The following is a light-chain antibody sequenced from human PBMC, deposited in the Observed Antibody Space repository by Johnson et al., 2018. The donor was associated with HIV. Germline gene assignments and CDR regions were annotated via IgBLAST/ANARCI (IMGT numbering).Light chain of an antibody. CDR2: GND. J-gene: IGLJ1*01. Sequence: QSVLTQPPSVSGAPGQRVTISCTGSSSNIGAGYDVHWYQQFPGTAPKLLIYGNDNRPSGVPERFSGSKSGTSASLAITGLQAEDEADYYCQSYDNALSGSKGFGTATEVTVL. CDR1: SSNIGAGYD. CDR3: QSYDNALSGSKG. V-gene: IGLV1-40*01.